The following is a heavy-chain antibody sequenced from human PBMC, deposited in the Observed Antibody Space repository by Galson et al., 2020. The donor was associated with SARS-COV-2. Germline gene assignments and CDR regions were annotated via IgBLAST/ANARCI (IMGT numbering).Heavy chain of an antibody. J-gene: IGHJ6*02. CDR1: NGSIRSYY. Sequence: SETLSLTCTISNGSIRSYYWTWIRQPPGKGLEWIGNIYYTGNTKYNPSLQSRVTISVDTTKNLFSLNLSSVTAADTAVYFCARDTPNYGEDVWGQGTTVTVSS. V-gene: IGHV4-59*12. D-gene: IGHD2-15*01. CDR2: IYYTGNT. CDR3: ARDTPNYGEDV.